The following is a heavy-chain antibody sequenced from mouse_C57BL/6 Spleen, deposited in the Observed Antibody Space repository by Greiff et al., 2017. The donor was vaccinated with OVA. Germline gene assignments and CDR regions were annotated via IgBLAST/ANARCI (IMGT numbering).Heavy chain of an antibody. CDR1: GYAFSSSW. V-gene: IGHV1-82*01. Sequence: VHLVESGPELVKPGASVKISCKASGYAFSSSWMNWVKQRPGKGLEWIGRIYPGDGDTNYNGKFKGKATLTADKSSSTAYMQLSSLTSEDSAVYFCARRDSSGYWFAYWGQGTLVTVSA. CDR2: IYPGDGDT. J-gene: IGHJ3*01. CDR3: ARRDSSGYWFAY. D-gene: IGHD3-2*02.